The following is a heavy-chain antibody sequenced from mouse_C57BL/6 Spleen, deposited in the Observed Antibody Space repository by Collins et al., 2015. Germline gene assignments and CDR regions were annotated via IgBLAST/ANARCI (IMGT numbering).Heavy chain of an antibody. Sequence: EVQLQQSGPELVKPGASVKISCKASGYMFTDYYMNWVKQSHGKSLEWIGDINPNNGITTYNQKFKGKATLTVDKSSSTAYVELRSLTSEDSAVFYCARDGWLRGAMDYWGQGTSVTVPS. CDR1: GYMFTDYY. CDR3: ARDGWLRGAMDY. D-gene: IGHD2-2*01. V-gene: IGHV1-26*01. J-gene: IGHJ4*01. CDR2: INPNNGIT.